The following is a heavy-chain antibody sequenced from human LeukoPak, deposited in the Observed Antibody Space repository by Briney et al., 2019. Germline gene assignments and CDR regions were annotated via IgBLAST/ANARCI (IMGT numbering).Heavy chain of an antibody. Sequence: PGGSLRLSCAASGFTFSNAWMSWVRQAPGKGLEWVGFIRSKAYGGTTEYAASVKGRFTISRDDSKSIAYLQMNSLKTEDTAVYYCGNYGDYASVDYWGQGTLVTVSS. CDR3: GNYGDYASVDY. CDR1: GFTFSNAW. CDR2: IRSKAYGGTT. V-gene: IGHV3-49*04. J-gene: IGHJ4*02. D-gene: IGHD4-17*01.